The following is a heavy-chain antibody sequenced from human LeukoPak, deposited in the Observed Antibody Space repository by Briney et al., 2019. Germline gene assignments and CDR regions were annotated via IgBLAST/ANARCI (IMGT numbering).Heavy chain of an antibody. V-gene: IGHV3-53*01. CDR2: MYVGGRT. J-gene: IGHJ2*01. Sequence: GGSLRLSCASSGFGITNYGIHWVRQAPGKGLDWVSVMYVGGRTFYADSVQGRFTISRDNSKNTLYLQMNSLRVEDTAVYYCAREGHLGKYFDLWGRGTQVTVSS. CDR1: GFGITNYG. D-gene: IGHD3-16*01. CDR3: AREGHLGKYFDL.